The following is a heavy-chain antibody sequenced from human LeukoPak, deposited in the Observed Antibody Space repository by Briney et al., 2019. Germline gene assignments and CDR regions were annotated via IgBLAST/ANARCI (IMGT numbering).Heavy chain of an antibody. CDR1: GGTFTSYA. CDR3: ASDHCSGGSCYPRYYYGMDV. Sequence: SVKVSCKASGGTFTSYAISWARQAPGQGLERMGGIIPIFGTANYAQKFQGRVTITADESTSTAYMELSSLRSEDTAVYYCASDHCSGGSCYPRYYYGMDVWGKGTTVTVSS. V-gene: IGHV1-69*13. CDR2: IIPIFGTA. D-gene: IGHD2-15*01. J-gene: IGHJ6*04.